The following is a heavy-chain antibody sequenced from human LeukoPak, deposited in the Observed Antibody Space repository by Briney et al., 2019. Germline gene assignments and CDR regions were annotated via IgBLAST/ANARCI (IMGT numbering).Heavy chain of an antibody. CDR3: AREIAVAGKGLD. CDR1: GFTFSSYE. V-gene: IGHV3-48*03. CDR2: ISSGGSTI. Sequence: PGGSLRLSCAASGFTFSSYEMNWVRQAPGKGLEWVSYISSGGSTIYYADSVKGRFTISRDNAKNSLYLQMNSLRAVDTAVYYCAREIAVAGKGLDWGQGTLVTVSS. D-gene: IGHD6-19*01. J-gene: IGHJ4*02.